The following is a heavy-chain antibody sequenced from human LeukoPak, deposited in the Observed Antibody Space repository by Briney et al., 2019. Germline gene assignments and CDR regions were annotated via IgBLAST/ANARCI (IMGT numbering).Heavy chain of an antibody. J-gene: IGHJ4*02. Sequence: GGSLRLSCAASGFPFNSFWMHWVRQAPGKGLVWVSDMNEYSTTIRYADSVKGRFTISRDNAKSILYLQMDNLRAEDTAMYFCARGGVNPVDHWGQGTLVTVSS. CDR3: ARGGVNPVDH. CDR2: MNEYSTTI. CDR1: GFPFNSFW. V-gene: IGHV3-74*01. D-gene: IGHD1-14*01.